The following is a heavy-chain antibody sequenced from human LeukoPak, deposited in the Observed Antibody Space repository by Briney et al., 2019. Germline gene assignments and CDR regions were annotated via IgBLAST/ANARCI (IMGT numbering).Heavy chain of an antibody. CDR2: ISADNGNT. J-gene: IGHJ3*02. D-gene: IGHD4-23*01. CDR3: AREGTVVTFDAFDI. V-gene: IGHV1-18*01. CDR1: GYTFTSYG. Sequence: ASVKVSCKASGYTFTSYGISWVRQAPGQGLEWMGWISADNGNTNYAQKLQGRVTMTTDTSTSTAYMELRSLRSDDTAVYYCAREGTVVTFDAFDIWGQGTMVTVSS.